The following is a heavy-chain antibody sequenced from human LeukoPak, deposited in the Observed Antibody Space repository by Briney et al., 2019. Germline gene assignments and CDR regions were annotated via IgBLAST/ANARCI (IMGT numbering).Heavy chain of an antibody. CDR1: GFTFSSYA. CDR3: ARGGGLDV. CDR2: ISGSGGST. D-gene: IGHD3-16*01. J-gene: IGHJ6*02. V-gene: IGHV3-23*01. Sequence: GGSLRLSCAASGFTFSSYAMSWVRQAPGKGLEWVSGISGSGGSTYYADPVKGRFTISRDNAKNSLYLQMSNLRAEDTAVYFCARGGGLDVWGQGATVTVSS.